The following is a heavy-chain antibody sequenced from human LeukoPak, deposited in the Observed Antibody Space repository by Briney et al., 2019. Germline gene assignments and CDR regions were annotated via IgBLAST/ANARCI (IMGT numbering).Heavy chain of an antibody. V-gene: IGHV4-39*01. D-gene: IGHD2-2*02. Sequence: PSETLSLTCTVSGGSIGSSTYYWGWIRQPPGQGLEWIGSIYYSGSTYYNPSLKSRVTISVDTSKNQFSLRLNSMTAADTSVYYCARQAYCISTSCYKLDQWGQGTLVTVSS. CDR2: IYYSGST. J-gene: IGHJ4*02. CDR1: GGSIGSSTYY. CDR3: ARQAYCISTSCYKLDQ.